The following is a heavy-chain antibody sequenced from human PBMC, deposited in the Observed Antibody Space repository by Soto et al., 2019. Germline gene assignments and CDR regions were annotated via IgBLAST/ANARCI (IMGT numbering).Heavy chain of an antibody. CDR2: ISSSSSTI. CDR3: VRDWYPRYSSSWYDAFDI. V-gene: IGHV3-48*01. CDR1: GFTFSSYS. J-gene: IGHJ3*02. D-gene: IGHD6-13*01. Sequence: QPGGSLRLSCAASGFTFSSYSMNWVRQAPGKGLERVSYISSSSSTIYYADSVKGRFTISRDNAKNSLYLQMNSLGAEDTAVYYCVRDWYPRYSSSWYDAFDIWGQGTMVTVSS.